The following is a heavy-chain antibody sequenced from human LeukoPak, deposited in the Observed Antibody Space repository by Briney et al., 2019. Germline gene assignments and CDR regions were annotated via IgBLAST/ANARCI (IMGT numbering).Heavy chain of an antibody. CDR2: IGTAGDT. J-gene: IGHJ4*02. CDR3: ARVAKERVGGVYYFDY. V-gene: IGHV3-13*01. Sequence: PGGSLRLSCAASGSTFSDYDMHWVRQATGKGLEWVSAIGTAGDTYYTGSVKGRFTISRENAKNSLYLQMNSLRAGDTAVYYCARVAKERVGGVYYFDYWSQGTLVTASS. CDR1: GSTFSDYD. D-gene: IGHD1-1*01.